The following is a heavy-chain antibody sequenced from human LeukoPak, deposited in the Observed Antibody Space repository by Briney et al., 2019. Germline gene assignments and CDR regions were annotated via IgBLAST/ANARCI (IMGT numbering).Heavy chain of an antibody. CDR2: TFYRSKWYN. CDR1: GDSVSRHDLT. J-gene: IGHJ4*02. Sequence: SQTLSLTCAISGDSVSRHDLTWDWVRRSPSRGLGWLGRTFYRSKWYNDYAVSVKSRITVSPDTSKNQFSLHLNSVTPEDTAVYYCMRSYDWVFDYWGQGTLVTVSS. V-gene: IGHV6-1*01. D-gene: IGHD1-1*01. CDR3: MRSYDWVFDY.